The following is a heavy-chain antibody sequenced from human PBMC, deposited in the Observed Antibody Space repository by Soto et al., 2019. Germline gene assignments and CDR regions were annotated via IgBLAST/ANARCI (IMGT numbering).Heavy chain of an antibody. CDR3: ARDHKNYDLSNWFDP. CDR1: GGSISSGDYY. V-gene: IGHV4-30-4*01. J-gene: IGHJ5*02. D-gene: IGHD3-3*01. Sequence: PSETLSLTCTVSGGSISSGDYYWSWIRQPPGKGLEWIGYIYYSGSTYYNPSLKSRVTISVDTSKNQFSLKLSSVTAADTAVYYCARDHKNYDLSNWFDPWGLGTLVTVSS. CDR2: IYYSGST.